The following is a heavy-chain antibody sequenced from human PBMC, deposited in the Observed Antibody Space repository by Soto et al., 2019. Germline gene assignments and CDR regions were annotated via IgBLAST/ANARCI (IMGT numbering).Heavy chain of an antibody. Sequence: ASETLSLTCTVSGGSISSGFYWSWVRQPAGKGLEWIGRIYSSGTTKYNPSLRNRVTMSVDTSTDQYSLNLASMTAADTAVYFCVRGPFCGDDCYFDVWGQGTQVTVSS. J-gene: IGHJ4*02. D-gene: IGHD2-21*02. V-gene: IGHV4-4*07. CDR2: IYSSGTT. CDR3: VRGPFCGDDCYFDV. CDR1: GGSISSGFY.